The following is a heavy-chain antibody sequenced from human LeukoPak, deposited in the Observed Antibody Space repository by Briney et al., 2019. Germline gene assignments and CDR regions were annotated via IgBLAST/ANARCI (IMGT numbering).Heavy chain of an antibody. CDR2: IWYDGSNK. Sequence: GRSLRLSCAASGFTFSSYGMHWVRQAPGKGLEWVAVIWYDGSNKYYADSVKGRFTISRDNSKNTLYLQMNSLRAEDTAVYYCARDRIVGATGDAFDIWGQGTMVTVSS. CDR1: GFTFSSYG. D-gene: IGHD1-26*01. V-gene: IGHV3-33*01. CDR3: ARDRIVGATGDAFDI. J-gene: IGHJ3*02.